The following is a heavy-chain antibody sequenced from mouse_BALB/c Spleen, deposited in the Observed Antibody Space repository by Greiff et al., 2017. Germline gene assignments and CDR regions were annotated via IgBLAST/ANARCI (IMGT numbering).Heavy chain of an antibody. J-gene: IGHJ4*01. CDR2: ISSGGSYT. V-gene: IGHV5-6*01. D-gene: IGHD2-1*01. Sequence: EVQLKESGGDLVKPGGSLKLSCAASGFTFSSYGMSWVRQTPDKRLEWVATISSGGSYTYYPDSVKGRFTISRDNAKNTLYLQMSSLKSEDTAMYYCARHGNYDYAMDYWGQGTSVTVSS. CDR3: ARHGNYDYAMDY. CDR1: GFTFSSYG.